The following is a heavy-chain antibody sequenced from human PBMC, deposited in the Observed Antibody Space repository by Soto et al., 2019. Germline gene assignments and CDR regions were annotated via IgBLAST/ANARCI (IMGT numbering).Heavy chain of an antibody. J-gene: IGHJ4*02. CDR2: ISYDGSNQ. CDR3: ARGPITQTSFIDH. D-gene: IGHD1-20*01. V-gene: IGHV3-30-3*01. CDR1: GFTFSSYP. Sequence: VQVVESGGGVVQPGGSLRLSCEASGFTFSSYPMHWVRQAPGKGLEWVTLISYDGSNQYYADSVKGRFTISRDNSKDTLYLQIHSLTSDDTAVYFCARGPITQTSFIDHWGQGTLVTVSS.